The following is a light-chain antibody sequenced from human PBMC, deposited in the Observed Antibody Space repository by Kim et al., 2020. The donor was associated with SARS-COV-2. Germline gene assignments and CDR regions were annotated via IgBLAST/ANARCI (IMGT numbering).Light chain of an antibody. CDR2: GDD. V-gene: IGLV6-57*03. CDR1: GGSIDDNY. J-gene: IGLJ2*01. Sequence: GKTVTISCPRSGGSIDDNYVQWYQQRPGGGPTSVIYGDDQRPSGVSDRFSGSIDNSSNSASLTISGLRTEDEADYYCQSYNRDNVLFGGGTQLTVL. CDR3: QSYNRDNVL.